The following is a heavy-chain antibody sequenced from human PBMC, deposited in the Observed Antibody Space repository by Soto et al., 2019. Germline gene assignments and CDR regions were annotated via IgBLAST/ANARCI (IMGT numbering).Heavy chain of an antibody. D-gene: IGHD6-13*01. CDR2: IWYDGSNK. CDR1: GFTFSSYG. J-gene: IGHJ6*02. CDR3: AREKGIEAAAGTFYWVYYYCIDV. Sequence: GGSLRLSCAASGFTFSSYGMHWVRQAPGKGLEWVAVIWYDGSNKYYADSVKGRFTISRDNSKNTLYLQMNSLRAEDTAVYYCAREKGIEAAAGTFYWVYYYCIDVWGQGTTVTVSS. V-gene: IGHV3-33*01.